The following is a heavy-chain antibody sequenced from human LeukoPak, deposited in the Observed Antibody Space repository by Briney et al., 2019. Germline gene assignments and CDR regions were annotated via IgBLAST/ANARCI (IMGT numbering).Heavy chain of an antibody. D-gene: IGHD6-19*01. CDR2: IRYDGSDK. CDR1: GFTFSNFG. V-gene: IGHV3-30*02. J-gene: IGHJ4*02. Sequence: SGGSLRVSCAASGFTFSNFGMHWVRQAPGKGLEWAAFIRYDGSDKYYADSVKGRFSISRDNSKNTLYLEMNSLRAEDTAVYYCARNSSGRFDNWGQGTLVTVSS. CDR3: ARNSSGRFDN.